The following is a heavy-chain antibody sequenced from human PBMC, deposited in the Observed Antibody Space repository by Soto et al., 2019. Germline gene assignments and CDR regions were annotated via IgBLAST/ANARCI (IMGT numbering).Heavy chain of an antibody. Sequence: ASVEVSCTASGYTFTAFYINWVRQAPGQGLEWMGWVNPNTGVAKYAQKFQGRVTMTRDTSINTAYMELSGLTSDDTAVYYCTTLRLDPWGQGTLVTVSS. CDR2: VNPNTGVA. J-gene: IGHJ5*02. CDR1: GYTFTAFY. CDR3: TTLRLDP. V-gene: IGHV1-2*02. D-gene: IGHD3-9*01.